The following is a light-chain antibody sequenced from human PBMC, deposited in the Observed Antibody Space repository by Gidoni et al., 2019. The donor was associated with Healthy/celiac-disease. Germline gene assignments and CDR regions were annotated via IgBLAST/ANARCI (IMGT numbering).Light chain of an antibody. CDR1: QSVSSY. J-gene: IGKJ2*01. Sequence: ASQSVSSYLAWYQQKPGQAPRRLIYDASNRATGIPARFSGSGSGTDFTLTISSLEPEDFAVYYCQQRSNWPPVTFGQGTKLEIK. CDR2: DAS. V-gene: IGKV3-11*01. CDR3: QQRSNWPPVT.